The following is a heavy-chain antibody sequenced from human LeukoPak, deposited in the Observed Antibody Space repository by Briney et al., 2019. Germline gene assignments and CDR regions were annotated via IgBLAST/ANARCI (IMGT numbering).Heavy chain of an antibody. CDR3: AKDGSSSGFDY. V-gene: IGHV3-30*18. CDR2: ISYDGSNK. CDR1: GFTFSSYG. Sequence: GRSLRLSCAASGFTFSSYGMHWVRHAPGKGLEWVAVISYDGSNKYYADSVTRRFTISTDNSKNTLYLQMNSLRAEDTAVYYCAKDGSSSGFDYWGQGTLVTVSS. D-gene: IGHD6-13*01. J-gene: IGHJ4*02.